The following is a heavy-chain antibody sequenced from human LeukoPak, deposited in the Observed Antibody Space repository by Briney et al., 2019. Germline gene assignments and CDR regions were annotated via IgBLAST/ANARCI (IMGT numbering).Heavy chain of an antibody. CDR2: INPNSGGT. D-gene: IGHD3-22*01. CDR3: ARNSSGNGMDV. V-gene: IGHV1-2*06. J-gene: IGHJ6*02. CDR1: GYTFTVYY. Sequence: GASVTVSCTASGYTFTVYYMHWVRQAPGQGLEWMGRINPNSGGTNYAQKFQGRVTMTRDTSISTAYTELSRLRSDDTAVYYCARNSSGNGMDVWGQGTTVTVSS.